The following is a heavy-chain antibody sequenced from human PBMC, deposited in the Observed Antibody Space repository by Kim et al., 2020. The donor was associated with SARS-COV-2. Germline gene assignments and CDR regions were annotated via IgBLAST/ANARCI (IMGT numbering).Heavy chain of an antibody. CDR3: AIGVATPPFDY. J-gene: IGHJ4*02. CDR2: T. V-gene: IGHV1-8*01. Sequence: TGYAQKFQGRVTMTRNTSISTAYMELSSLRSEDTAVYYCAIGVATPPFDYWGQGTLVTVSS. D-gene: IGHD5-12*01.